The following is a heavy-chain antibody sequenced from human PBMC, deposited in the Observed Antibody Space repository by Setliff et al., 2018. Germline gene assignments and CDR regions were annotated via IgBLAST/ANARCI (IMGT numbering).Heavy chain of an antibody. D-gene: IGHD3-9*01. CDR3: VRQDILTGYYAFDY. J-gene: IGHJ4*02. Sequence: SVKVSCKASGGTFNNYAISWVRQAPGQGLKWMGGIIPIFGTTKYAQKFQGRVTITTDTSTSTAYMELRSLRSDDTAVYYCVRQDILTGYYAFDYWGQETLVSVSS. CDR2: IIPIFGTT. V-gene: IGHV1-69*05. CDR1: GGTFNNYA.